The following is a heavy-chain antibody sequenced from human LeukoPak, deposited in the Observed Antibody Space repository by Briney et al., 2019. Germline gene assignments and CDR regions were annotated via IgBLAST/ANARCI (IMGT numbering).Heavy chain of an antibody. CDR2: INQDGSEK. CDR3: ARDGVATGVYFDC. J-gene: IGHJ4*02. Sequence: GGSLRLSCAASGFTFSSHWMSWVRQAPGKGLEWVANINQDGSEKYYVDSAKGRFTFSRDNAKNSLYLQMNNLRAEDTAVYYCARDGVATGVYFDCWGQGTLVTVSS. CDR1: GFTFSSHW. V-gene: IGHV3-7*01. D-gene: IGHD6-13*01.